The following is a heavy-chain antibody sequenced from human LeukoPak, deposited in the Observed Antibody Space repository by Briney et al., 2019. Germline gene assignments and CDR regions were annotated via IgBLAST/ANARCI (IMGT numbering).Heavy chain of an antibody. CDR3: ARGSTYYYDSSGYYEA. J-gene: IGHJ5*02. CDR1: GGSISSGGYY. D-gene: IGHD3-22*01. V-gene: IGHV4-31*03. CDR2: IYYSGST. Sequence: PSETLSLTCTVSGGSISSGGYYWSWLRQHPGKGLEWIGYIYYSGSTYYNPSLKSRVTISVDTSKNQFSLKLSSVTAADTAVYYCARGSTYYYDSSGYYEAWGQGTLVTVSS.